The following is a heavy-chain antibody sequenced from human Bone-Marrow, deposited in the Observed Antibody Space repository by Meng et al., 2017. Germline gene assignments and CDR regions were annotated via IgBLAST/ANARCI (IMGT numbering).Heavy chain of an antibody. CDR3: ARGRYSSSWYVGYYYYYYGMDV. V-gene: IGHV4-34*01. Sequence: SETLSLACAVYGGSFSGYYWSWIRQPPGKGLEWIGEINHSGSTNYNPSLKSRVTISVDTSKNQFSLKLSSVTAADTAVYYCARGRYSSSWYVGYYYYYYGMDVWGQGNTVT. CDR1: GGSFSGYY. CDR2: INHSGST. J-gene: IGHJ6*01. D-gene: IGHD6-13*01.